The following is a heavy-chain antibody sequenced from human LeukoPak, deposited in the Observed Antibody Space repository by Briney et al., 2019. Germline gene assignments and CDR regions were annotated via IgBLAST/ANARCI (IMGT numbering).Heavy chain of an antibody. CDR2: INPNSGGT. CDR3: ARDLSYYDSRRGYFDY. CDR1: GYTFTGYY. D-gene: IGHD3-22*01. V-gene: IGHV1-2*02. J-gene: IGHJ4*02. Sequence: GASVKVSCKASGYTFTGYYMHWVRQAPGQGLEWMGWINPNSGGTNYAQKFQGRVTMTRDTSISTAYMELRSLRSDDTAVYYCARDLSYYDSRRGYFDYWGQGTLVTVSS.